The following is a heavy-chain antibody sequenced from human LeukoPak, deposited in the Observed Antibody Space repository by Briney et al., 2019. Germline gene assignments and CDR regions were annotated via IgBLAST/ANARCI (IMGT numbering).Heavy chain of an antibody. CDR3: ARDPIVVVVAGYYYYGMDV. D-gene: IGHD2-15*01. V-gene: IGHV1-2*02. Sequence: ASVKVSCKASGYTFTGYYMHWVRQAPGQGLEWMGWINPNSGGTNYAQKFQGRVTMTRDTSTSTAYMELSRLRSDDTAVYYCARDPIVVVVAGYYYYGMDVWGQGTTVTVSS. CDR1: GYTFTGYY. J-gene: IGHJ6*02. CDR2: INPNSGGT.